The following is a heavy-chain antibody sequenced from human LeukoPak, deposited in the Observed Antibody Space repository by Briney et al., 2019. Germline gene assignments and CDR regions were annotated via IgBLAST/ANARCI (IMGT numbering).Heavy chain of an antibody. J-gene: IGHJ4*02. V-gene: IGHV1-46*01. Sequence: ASVKVSCKASGYTFTSYYTHWVRQAPGQGLEWMGIINPSGGSTSYAQKFQGRVTMTRDTSTSTVYMELSSLRSEDTAVYYCARQSITIFGVVILFDYWGQGTLVTVSS. CDR3: ARQSITIFGVVILFDY. CDR1: GYTFTSYY. CDR2: INPSGGST. D-gene: IGHD3-3*01.